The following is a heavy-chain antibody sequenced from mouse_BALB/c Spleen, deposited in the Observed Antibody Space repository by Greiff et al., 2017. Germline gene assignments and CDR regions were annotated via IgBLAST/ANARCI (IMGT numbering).Heavy chain of an antibody. D-gene: IGHD2-2*01. CDR1: GYTFTSYW. V-gene: IGHV1-7*01. CDR2: INPSTGYT. CDR3: ASIYYGYDGFAY. J-gene: IGHJ3*01. Sequence: QVQLKQSGAELAKPGASVKMSCKASGYTFTSYWMHWVKQRPGQGLEWIGYINPSTGYTEYNQKFKDKATLTADKSSSTAYMQLSSLTSEDSAVYYCASIYYGYDGFAYWGQGTLVTVSA.